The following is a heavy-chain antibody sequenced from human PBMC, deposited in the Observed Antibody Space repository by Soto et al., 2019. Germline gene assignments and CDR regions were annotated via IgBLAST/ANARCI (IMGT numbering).Heavy chain of an antibody. V-gene: IGHV4-34*01. D-gene: IGHD5-12*01. J-gene: IGHJ4*02. CDR2: INHSGST. CDR1: GGSFSGYY. CDR3: ARGPRPTYSGYDWVNDY. Sequence: QVQLQQWGAGLLKPSETLSLTCAVYGGSFSGYYWSWIRQPPGKGLEWIGEINHSGSTNYNPSLKSRVTISVDTSKNQFSLKLSSVTAADTAVYYCARGPRPTYSGYDWVNDYWGQGTLVTVSS.